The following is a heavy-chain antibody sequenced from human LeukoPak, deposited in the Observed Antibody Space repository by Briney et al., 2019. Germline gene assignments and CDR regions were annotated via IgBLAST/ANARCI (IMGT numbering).Heavy chain of an antibody. CDR3: ARLPDVSGWPFDY. J-gene: IGHJ4*02. CDR2: IRYSGRT. D-gene: IGHD6-19*01. V-gene: IGHV4-59*01. Sequence: NPSETLSLTCTASDDSISRDFWTWIRQPPGKGLEWIGYIRYSGRTEYNPSLKSRVTISIQTSKNQFSLKLTSVTAVDTTIYYCARLPDVSGWPFDYWGQGILVTVSS. CDR1: DDSISRDF.